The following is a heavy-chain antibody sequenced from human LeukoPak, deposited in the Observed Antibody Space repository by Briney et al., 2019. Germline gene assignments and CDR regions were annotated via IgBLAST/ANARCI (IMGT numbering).Heavy chain of an antibody. Sequence: SETLSLTCTVSGRSISSSSYYWRWIRQPPGKGLEWIGSIYYSGSTYYNPSLKRRVTISVDTSKNQFSLKLSSVTAADTAVYYCARQCGGNSPFDYWGQGTLVTVSA. CDR3: ARQCGGNSPFDY. V-gene: IGHV4-39*01. D-gene: IGHD4-23*01. J-gene: IGHJ4*02. CDR1: GRSISSSSYY. CDR2: IYYSGST.